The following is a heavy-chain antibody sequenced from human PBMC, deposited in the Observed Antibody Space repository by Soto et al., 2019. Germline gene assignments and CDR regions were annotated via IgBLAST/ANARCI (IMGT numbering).Heavy chain of an antibody. J-gene: IGHJ5*02. V-gene: IGHV4-38-2*01. CDR2: VHHSGST. CDR1: GYPISSGYH. CDR3: ARQDRVVVGGRGFDP. Sequence: SETLSLTCAVSGYPISSGYHWGWIRQPPGKGLEWLGSVHHSGSTYYNPSLKSRLTISVDKSKTQFSLNLTSVTAAATAVYYCARQDRVVVGGRGFDPWGQGTLVTVSS. D-gene: IGHD2-15*01.